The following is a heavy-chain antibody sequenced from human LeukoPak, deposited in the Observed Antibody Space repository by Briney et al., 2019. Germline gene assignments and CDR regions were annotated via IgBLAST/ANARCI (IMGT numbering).Heavy chain of an antibody. V-gene: IGHV1-69*06. Sequence: GASVKVSCKASGGTFSSYAISWVRQAPGQGLEWMGGIIPIFGTANYAQKFQGRVTITADKSTSTAYMELSRLRSDDTAVYYCARGGWTGYNYGSLPEYYFDYWGQGTLVTVSS. CDR1: GGTFSSYA. CDR3: ARGGWTGYNYGSLPEYYFDY. CDR2: IIPIFGTA. J-gene: IGHJ4*02. D-gene: IGHD5-18*01.